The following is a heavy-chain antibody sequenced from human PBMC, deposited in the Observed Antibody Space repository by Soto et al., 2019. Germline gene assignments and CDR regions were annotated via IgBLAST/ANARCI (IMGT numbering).Heavy chain of an antibody. V-gene: IGHV4-59*01. J-gene: IGHJ4*02. Sequence: TLSLTCTVSGGSISSYFYIWVRQPPGKGLEWIGSVYYTGTTDYNPSLKSRVTISVDTSKTQFSLNLRSVTAADTAVYYCARDLAAVPRAFDYWGRGTLVTVSS. CDR1: GGSISSYF. CDR3: ARDLAAVPRAFDY. CDR2: VYYTGTT. D-gene: IGHD6-13*01.